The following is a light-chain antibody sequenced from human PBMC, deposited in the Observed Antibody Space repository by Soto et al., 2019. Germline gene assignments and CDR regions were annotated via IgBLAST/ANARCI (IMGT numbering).Light chain of an antibody. CDR1: QSISSW. J-gene: IGKJ4*01. CDR3: QQYNSYPLT. Sequence: DIQMTHSPSTLSASVGDRVTITCRASQSISSWLAWYQQKPGKAPNLLIYKASSLECGVPSRFSGSGSGTEFTLTISSLQPDDFATYYCQQYNSYPLTFGGGTKVEIK. CDR2: KAS. V-gene: IGKV1-5*03.